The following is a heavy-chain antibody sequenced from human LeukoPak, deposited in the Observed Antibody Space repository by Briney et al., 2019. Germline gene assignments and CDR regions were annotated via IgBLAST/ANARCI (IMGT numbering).Heavy chain of an antibody. D-gene: IGHD4-23*01. Sequence: GGSLRLSCAASGFTLSSHRMDWVRQAPGKGLEWVSYISSSSTYIYYADSVKGRFTISRDNAKNSLYLQMNNLRAEDTAMYYCARDGDYGGTDFDSWGQGTLVTVSS. CDR2: ISSSSTYI. CDR3: ARDGDYGGTDFDS. J-gene: IGHJ4*02. CDR1: GFTLSSHR. V-gene: IGHV3-21*01.